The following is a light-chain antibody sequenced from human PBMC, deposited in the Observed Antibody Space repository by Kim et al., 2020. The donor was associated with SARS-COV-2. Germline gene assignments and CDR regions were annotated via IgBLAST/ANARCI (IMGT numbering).Light chain of an antibody. J-gene: IGKJ1*01. CDR2: DAS. Sequence: EIVLTQSPGTLSLSPGESATLSCKASQSIYSNSVAWYQQKPGQTPRLLIYDASSRATAIADRFSGSGSGTDFTLTSSRLEPEDFAVYYCQQYGSSPTFGQRTKVDIK. CDR1: QSIYSNS. V-gene: IGKV3-20*01. CDR3: QQYGSSPT.